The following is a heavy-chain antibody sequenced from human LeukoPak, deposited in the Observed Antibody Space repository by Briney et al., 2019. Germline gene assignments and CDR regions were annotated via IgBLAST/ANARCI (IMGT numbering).Heavy chain of an antibody. V-gene: IGHV3-9*01. CDR2: ISWNSGSI. CDR3: ARDRDYGYPTY. Sequence: PGGSLRLSCAASGFTFDDYAMHWVRQAPGKGLEWVSGISWNSGSIGYADSVKGRFTISRDNAKNSLYLQMNSLRAEDTAVYYCARDRDYGYPTYWGQGTLVTVSS. J-gene: IGHJ4*02. CDR1: GFTFDDYA. D-gene: IGHD3-10*01.